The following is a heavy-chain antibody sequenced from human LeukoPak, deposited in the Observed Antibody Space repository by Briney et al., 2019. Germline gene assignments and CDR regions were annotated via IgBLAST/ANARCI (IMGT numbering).Heavy chain of an antibody. CDR3: ASFRDSNGYFDY. V-gene: IGHV1-69*05. Sequence: SVKVSCKASGGTFSNYAINWVRHAPGQGLEWLGGIIPIYGIANYAQKFQGRVTITTDESTRIAYMELSSLRSEDTAVCYCASFRDSNGYFDYWGQGTLVTVYS. J-gene: IGHJ4*02. D-gene: IGHD3-22*01. CDR1: GGTFSNYA. CDR2: IIPIYGIA.